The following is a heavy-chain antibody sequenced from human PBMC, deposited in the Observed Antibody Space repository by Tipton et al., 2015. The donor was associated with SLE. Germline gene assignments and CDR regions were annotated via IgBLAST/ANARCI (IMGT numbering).Heavy chain of an antibody. Sequence: TLSLTCSVSDGSISTTNYYWGWLRQPPGKGLEWIGSIFYTGSTYYNPSLNSRVSFSIDTAENHFSLRLNSVTAADTAVSYCAKRLCSGPFDSCGQGTLVNGSS. J-gene: IGHJ4*02. D-gene: IGHD2-15*01. CDR3: AKRLCSGPFDS. V-gene: IGHV4-39*07. CDR2: IFYTGST. CDR1: DGSISTTNYY.